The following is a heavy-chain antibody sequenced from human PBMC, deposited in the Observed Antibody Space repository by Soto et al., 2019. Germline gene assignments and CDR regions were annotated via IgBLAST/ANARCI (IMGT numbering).Heavy chain of an antibody. CDR3: PRDHGTRLDSV. CDR1: GVSISTGGYY. D-gene: IGHD1-1*01. J-gene: IGHJ4*02. CDR2: SYSSGIT. Sequence: TLCLTCAVSGVSISTGGYYWVWIRQHPGKGLELIGNSYSSGITHYNPALKSRLTISVDTSKNLYSLNLSSVTAAVTAVYYCPRDHGTRLDSVWGQGTLVTVSS. V-gene: IGHV4-31*11.